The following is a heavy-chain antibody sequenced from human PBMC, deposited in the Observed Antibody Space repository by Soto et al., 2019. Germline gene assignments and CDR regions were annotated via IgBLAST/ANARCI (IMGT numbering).Heavy chain of an antibody. V-gene: IGHV3-23*01. Sequence: EVQLLESGGDLVQPGGSLRLSCVASGITFGNRAMSWVRQAPGEGLEWVSAITDTGGDAKYADSVRGRFAISRDNSKNTLYLQMSSLRAEDSAVYYYARGSKDSYPGSRIFDFWGRGTLVTVSS. J-gene: IGHJ4*02. CDR1: GITFGNRA. CDR2: ITDTGGDA. CDR3: ARGSKDSYPGSRIFDF. D-gene: IGHD3-10*01.